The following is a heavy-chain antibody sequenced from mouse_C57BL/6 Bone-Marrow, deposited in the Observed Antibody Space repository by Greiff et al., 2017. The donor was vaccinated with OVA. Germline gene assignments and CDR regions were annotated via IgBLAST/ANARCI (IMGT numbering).Heavy chain of an antibody. Sequence: VQVVESGGDLVKPGGSLKLSCAASGFTFSSYGMSWVRQTPDKRLEWVATISSGGSYTYYPDSVKGRFTISRDNAKNTLYLQMSSLKSEDTAMYYCARHDYYSRGAMDYWGQGTSVTVSS. CDR2: ISSGGSYT. D-gene: IGHD2-1*01. J-gene: IGHJ4*01. V-gene: IGHV5-6*01. CDR3: ARHDYYSRGAMDY. CDR1: GFTFSSYG.